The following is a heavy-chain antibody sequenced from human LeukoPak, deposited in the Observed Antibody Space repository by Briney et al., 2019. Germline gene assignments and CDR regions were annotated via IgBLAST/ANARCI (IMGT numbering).Heavy chain of an antibody. CDR1: GYTFTSYA. CDR3: ARSESACCDRTEGGYFDY. D-gene: IGHD1-14*01. V-gene: IGHV1-3*03. CDR2: INAGNGNT. J-gene: IGHJ4*02. Sequence: ASVKVSCKAFGYTFTSYAMHWVRQAPGQRLEWMGWINAGNGNTKYSQEFQGRVTITSDTSASTAYMELSSLRSEDMAVYYCARSESACCDRTEGGYFDYWGQGTLVTVSS.